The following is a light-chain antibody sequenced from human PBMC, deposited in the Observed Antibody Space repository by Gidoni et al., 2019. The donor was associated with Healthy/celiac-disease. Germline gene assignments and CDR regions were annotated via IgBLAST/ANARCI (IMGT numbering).Light chain of an antibody. Sequence: EIVLTQSPATVSVSPGERATLSCRASQSVSSYLAWYQQKPGQAPRLHIYDASNRATGIPARFSGSGSGTDFTLTTSSLEPEDFAVYYCQQRSNWPPIFTFGPGTKVDIK. V-gene: IGKV3-11*01. CDR3: QQRSNWPPIFT. CDR2: DAS. J-gene: IGKJ3*01. CDR1: QSVSSY.